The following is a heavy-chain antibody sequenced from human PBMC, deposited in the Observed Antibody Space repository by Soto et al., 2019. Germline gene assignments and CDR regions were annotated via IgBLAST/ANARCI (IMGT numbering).Heavy chain of an antibody. CDR3: ARGSAIVRGAPSWFDP. Sequence: QVQLVQSGAEVKKPGSSVKVSCKASGGTFSRYTINWVRQAPGQGLEWMGRIIPIAAIANYTQKFQGRVTITVDNSSTTAYMERSSLRSDATAVYYCARGSAIVRGAPSWFDPWGQGNLVTVSS. CDR2: IIPIAAIA. D-gene: IGHD3-10*01. CDR1: GGTFSRYT. J-gene: IGHJ5*02. V-gene: IGHV1-69*02.